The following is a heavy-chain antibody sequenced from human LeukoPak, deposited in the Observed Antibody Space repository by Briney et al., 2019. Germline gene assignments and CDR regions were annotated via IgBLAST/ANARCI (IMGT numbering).Heavy chain of an antibody. D-gene: IGHD5-12*01. J-gene: IGHJ4*02. CDR3: ARVDGYSGYAPADYFDY. V-gene: IGHV4-59*01. Sequence: SETLSLTCTVSGGPISSYYWSWIRQPAGKGLEWIGYIYYSGSTNYNPSLKSRVTMSVDTSKNQFSLKLSSVTAADTAVYYCARVDGYSGYAPADYFDYWGQGTLVTVSS. CDR2: IYYSGST. CDR1: GGPISSYY.